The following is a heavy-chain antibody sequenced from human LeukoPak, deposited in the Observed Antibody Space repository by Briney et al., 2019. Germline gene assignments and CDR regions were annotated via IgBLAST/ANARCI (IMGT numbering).Heavy chain of an antibody. Sequence: GASVKVSCKVSGYTLTELSMHWVRQAPGKGLEWMGGLDPEDGETIYAQKFQGRVTMTEDTSTDTAYMELSSLRSEDTAVYYCATQQLYSSSWYRFDYWGQGTLVTVSS. V-gene: IGHV1-24*01. CDR3: ATQQLYSSSWYRFDY. D-gene: IGHD6-13*01. CDR1: GYTLTELS. J-gene: IGHJ4*02. CDR2: LDPEDGET.